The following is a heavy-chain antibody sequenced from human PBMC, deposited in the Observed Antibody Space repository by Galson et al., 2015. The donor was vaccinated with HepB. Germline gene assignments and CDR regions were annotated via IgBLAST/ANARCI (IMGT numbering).Heavy chain of an antibody. J-gene: IGHJ3*02. CDR3: AHSAYRLMWAFDI. D-gene: IGHD2-21*01. CDR1: GFSFSTSGVG. V-gene: IGHV2-5*02. CDR2: IYWDEDK. Sequence: PALVKPTQTLTLTCTFSGFSFSTSGVGVGWIRQPPGKALEWLAFIYWDEDKRYSPSLESRLTITKDTSKKQVVLKMTNVDPVDTATYYCAHSAYRLMWAFDIWGQGTLVTVSS.